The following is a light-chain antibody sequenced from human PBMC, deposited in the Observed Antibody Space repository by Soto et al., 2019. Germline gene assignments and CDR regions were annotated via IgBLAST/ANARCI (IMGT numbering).Light chain of an antibody. V-gene: IGKV3-20*01. CDR2: DVS. CDR1: QSVSSIH. CDR3: QQYGTSATWT. J-gene: IGKJ1*01. Sequence: EIVLTQSPGTLSLSPGERATLSCRASQSVSSIHLAWYQQKPGQAPRLLIYDVSSRATGIPDRFSGSGSGTYFTLTISRLEPEDFAVYYCQQYGTSATWTFGQGTKVEIK.